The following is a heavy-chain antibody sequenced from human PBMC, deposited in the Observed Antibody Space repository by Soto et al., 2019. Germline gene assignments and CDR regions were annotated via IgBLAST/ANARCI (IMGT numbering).Heavy chain of an antibody. CDR1: GLTFSSYW. CDR3: ARGPYGAYDTSWFDP. Sequence: GGSLRLSCAASGLTFSSYWMHWVRQASGKGLVWVSHINSDGSSTNDADFVKGRFTISRDNYQNILYLQMHSLRVEDTAVYYCARGPYGAYDTSWFDPWGQGTQVTVSS. V-gene: IGHV3-74*01. CDR2: INSDGSST. J-gene: IGHJ5*02. D-gene: IGHD4-17*01.